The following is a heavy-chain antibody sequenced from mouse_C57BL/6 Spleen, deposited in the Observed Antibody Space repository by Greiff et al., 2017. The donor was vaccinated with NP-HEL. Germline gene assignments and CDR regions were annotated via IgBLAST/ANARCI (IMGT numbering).Heavy chain of an antibody. CDR1: GFTFSDYY. Sequence: EVMLVESEGGLVQPGSSMKPSCTASGFTFSDYYMAWVRQVPEKGLEWVANINYDGSSTYYLDSLKSRFIISRDNAKNILYLQMSSLKSEDTATYYCARVSLTGVFDYWGQGTTLTVSS. CDR2: INYDGSST. CDR3: ARVSLTGVFDY. V-gene: IGHV5-16*01. J-gene: IGHJ2*01. D-gene: IGHD4-1*01.